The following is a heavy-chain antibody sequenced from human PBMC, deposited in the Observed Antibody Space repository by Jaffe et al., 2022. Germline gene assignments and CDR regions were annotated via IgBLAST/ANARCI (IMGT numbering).Heavy chain of an antibody. CDR2: IYHSGST. V-gene: IGHV4-4*02. J-gene: IGHJ4*02. Sequence: QVQLQESGPGLVKPSGTLSLTCAVSGGSISSSNWWSWVRQPPGKGLEWIGEIYHSGSTNYNPSLKSRVTISVDKSKNQFSLKLSSVTAADTAVYYCARVRRYCSSTSCLAFDYWGQGTLVTVSS. CDR3: ARVRRYCSSTSCLAFDY. CDR1: GGSISSSNW. D-gene: IGHD2-2*01.